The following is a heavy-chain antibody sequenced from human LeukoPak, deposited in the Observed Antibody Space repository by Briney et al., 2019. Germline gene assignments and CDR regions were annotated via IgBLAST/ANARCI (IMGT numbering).Heavy chain of an antibody. V-gene: IGHV4-4*02. D-gene: IGHD6-25*01. CDR2: IYHSGRT. CDR3: ANKRNAAPYYFDY. Sequence: SETLSLTCAVSGGSISSNNWWSWVRQPPGKGLEWIGEIYHSGRTNYNPSLKSPVIISVDKSKNQFSLKLSSVTAADTAVYYCANKRNAAPYYFDYWGQGTLVTVSS. J-gene: IGHJ4*02. CDR1: GGSISSNNW.